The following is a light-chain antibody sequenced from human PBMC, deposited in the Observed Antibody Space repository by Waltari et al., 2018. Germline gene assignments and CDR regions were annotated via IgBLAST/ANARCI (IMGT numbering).Light chain of an antibody. V-gene: IGLV6-57*03. CDR1: SGSIASNY. J-gene: IGLJ2*01. Sequence: NFMLTQPHSVSESPGKTLIISCTRSSGSIASNYVQWYQQRPGRAPTTVIYEDHERPAGVPDRFSGSIDSSSNSASLTISGLKTEDEADYYCQSYDTSNHNVVFGGGTKLTVL. CDR3: QSYDTSNHNVV. CDR2: EDH.